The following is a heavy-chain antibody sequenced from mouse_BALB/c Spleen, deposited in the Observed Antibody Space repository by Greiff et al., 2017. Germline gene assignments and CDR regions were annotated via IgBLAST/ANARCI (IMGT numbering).Heavy chain of an antibody. Sequence: LQQPGSELVRPGASVKLSCKASGYTFTSYWMHWVKQRPGQGLEWIGNIYPGSGSTNYDEKFKSKATLTVDTSSSTAYMQLSSLTSEDSAVYYCPRAELLRAWFAYWGQGTLVTVSA. D-gene: IGHD1-1*01. CDR1: GYTFTSYW. CDR3: PRAELLRAWFAY. V-gene: IGHV1S22*01. J-gene: IGHJ3*01. CDR2: IYPGSGST.